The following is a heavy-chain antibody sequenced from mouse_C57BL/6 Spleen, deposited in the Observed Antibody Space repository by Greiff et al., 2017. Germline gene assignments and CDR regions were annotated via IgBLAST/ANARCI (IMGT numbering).Heavy chain of an antibody. V-gene: IGHV3-6*01. CDR2: ISYDGSN. CDR3: ARVGGLAMDY. J-gene: IGHJ4*01. CDR1: GYSITSGYY. Sequence: EVKLLESGPGLVKPSQSLSLTCSVTGYSITSGYYWNWIRQFPGNKLEWMGYISYDGSNNYNPSLKNRISITRDISKNQFFLKLNSVATEDTATYYCARVGGLAMDYWGQGTSVTVSS.